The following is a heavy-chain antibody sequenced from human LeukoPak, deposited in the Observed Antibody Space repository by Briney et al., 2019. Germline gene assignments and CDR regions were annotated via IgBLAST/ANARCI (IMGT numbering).Heavy chain of an antibody. V-gene: IGHV4-39*01. CDR1: GDSVSSRTYY. D-gene: IGHD5-12*01. J-gene: IGHJ3*01. Sequence: SETLSLTCTGSGDSVSSRTYYWDGIRQPPGKGLKWIGNICYSVSTYYNSSLRRRVTMSVDTSKNQFSLGLSSVTAADPAIYYCARHSRSGYGGYENAFDLWGQGTMVSVSS. CDR3: ARHSRSGYGGYENAFDL. CDR2: ICYSVST.